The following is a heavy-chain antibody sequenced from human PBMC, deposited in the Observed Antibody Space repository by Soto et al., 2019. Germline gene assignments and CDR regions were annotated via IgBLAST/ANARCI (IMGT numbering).Heavy chain of an antibody. CDR3: AGHRQGFGETRWFDY. Sequence: QVQLQESGPGLVKPSQTLSLTCTVSGGSISSGGYYWSWIRQHPGKGLEWIGYIYYSGSTYYNPSRKSRVTISVDTSKNQFSLKLSSVTGADTAVYYCAGHRQGFGETRWFDYWGQGTLVTVSS. V-gene: IGHV4-31*03. CDR1: GGSISSGGYY. J-gene: IGHJ4*02. D-gene: IGHD3-10*01. CDR2: IYYSGST.